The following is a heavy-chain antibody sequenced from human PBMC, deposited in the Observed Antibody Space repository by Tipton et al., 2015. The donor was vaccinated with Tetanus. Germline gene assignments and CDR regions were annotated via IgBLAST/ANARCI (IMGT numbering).Heavy chain of an antibody. CDR1: GGSFSGYY. CDR2: INHSGST. CDR3: ARDHQTRGWFDP. D-gene: IGHD1-14*01. Sequence: TLSLTCAVYGGSFSGYYWSWIRQPPGKGLEWIGEINHSGSTNYNPSLKSRVTISVDTSKNQFSLKLSSVTAADTAVYYCARDHQTRGWFDPWGQGTLVTVSS. V-gene: IGHV4-34*01. J-gene: IGHJ5*02.